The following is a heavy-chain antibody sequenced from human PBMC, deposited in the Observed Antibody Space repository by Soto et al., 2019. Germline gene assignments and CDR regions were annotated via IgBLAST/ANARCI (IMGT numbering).Heavy chain of an antibody. J-gene: IGHJ6*02. CDR2: IIPIFGTA. CDR3: AADARYGSGRDGVYYYGMDV. V-gene: IGHV1-69*01. Sequence: QVQLVQSGAEVKKPGSSVKVSCKASGGTFSSYAISWVRQAPGQGLEWMGGIIPIFGTANYAQKFQGRVTITADESTSTACMELSSLRCEDTAVYYCAADARYGSGRDGVYYYGMDVWGQGTTVTVSS. D-gene: IGHD3-10*01. CDR1: GGTFSSYA.